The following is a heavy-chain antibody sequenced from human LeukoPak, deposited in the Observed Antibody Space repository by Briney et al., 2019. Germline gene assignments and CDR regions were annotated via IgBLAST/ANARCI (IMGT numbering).Heavy chain of an antibody. J-gene: IGHJ4*02. CDR2: ISSSGSTI. Sequence: GGSLRLSCAASGFTFDDYGMSWVRQAPGKGLEWVSYISSSGSTIYYADSVKGRFTISRDNAKNSLYLQMNSLRAEDTAVYYCARDSSSWYGLRYWGQGTLVTVSS. CDR3: ARDSSSWYGLRY. D-gene: IGHD6-13*01. V-gene: IGHV3-48*03. CDR1: GFTFDDYG.